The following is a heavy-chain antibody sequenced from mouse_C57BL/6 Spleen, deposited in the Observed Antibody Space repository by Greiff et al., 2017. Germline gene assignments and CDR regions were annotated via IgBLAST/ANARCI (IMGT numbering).Heavy chain of an antibody. CDR3: TRQLEYYGSSLDY. V-gene: IGHV1-15*01. J-gene: IGHJ2*01. CDR1: GYTFTDYE. CDR2: IDPETGGT. Sequence: QVQLQQSGAELVRPGASVTLSCKASGYTFTDYEMHWVKQTPVHGLEWIGAIDPETGGTAYNQKFKGKAILTADKSSSTAYMELRSLTSEDSAVYYCTRQLEYYGSSLDYWGRGTTLTVSS. D-gene: IGHD1-1*01.